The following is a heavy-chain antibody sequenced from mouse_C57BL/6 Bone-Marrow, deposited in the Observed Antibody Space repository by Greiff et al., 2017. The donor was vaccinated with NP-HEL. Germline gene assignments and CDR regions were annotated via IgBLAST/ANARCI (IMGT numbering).Heavy chain of an antibody. D-gene: IGHD1-1*01. CDR2: INPNNGGT. Sequence: LQQSGPELVKPGASVKIPCKASGYTFPDYNMDWVKQSHGKSLEWIGDINPNNGGTIYNQKFKGKATLTVDKSSSTAYMELRSLTSEDTAVYYCARWDYYGSSPFAYWGQGTLVTVSA. J-gene: IGHJ3*01. V-gene: IGHV1-18*01. CDR1: GYTFPDYN. CDR3: ARWDYYGSSPFAY.